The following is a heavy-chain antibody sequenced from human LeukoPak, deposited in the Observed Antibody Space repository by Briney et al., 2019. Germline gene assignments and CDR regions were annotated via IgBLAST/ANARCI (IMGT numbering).Heavy chain of an antibody. J-gene: IGHJ6*03. CDR1: GGSISSYY. D-gene: IGHD5-18*01. Sequence: LETLSLTCTVSGGSISSYYWSWIRQPPGKVLEWIGYIYYSGSTNYNPSLKSRVTISVDTSKNQFSLKLSSVTAADTAVYYCARDLGYSYPADYYYMDVWGKGTTVTVSS. V-gene: IGHV4-59*01. CDR2: IYYSGST. CDR3: ARDLGYSYPADYYYMDV.